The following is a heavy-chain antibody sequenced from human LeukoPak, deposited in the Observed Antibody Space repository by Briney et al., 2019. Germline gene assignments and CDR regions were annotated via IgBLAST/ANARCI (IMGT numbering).Heavy chain of an antibody. V-gene: IGHV3-30-3*01. CDR2: ISYDGSNK. J-gene: IGHJ4*02. CDR1: GFTFSSYA. Sequence: PGRSLRLSCAASGFTFSSYAMHWVRQAPGKGLEWVAVISYDGSNKYYADSVKGRFTISRDNSKNTLYLQMNSLRAEDTAVYYCARGMGMRSSWTFDYWGQGTLVTVSS. CDR3: ARGMGMRSSWTFDY. D-gene: IGHD6-13*01.